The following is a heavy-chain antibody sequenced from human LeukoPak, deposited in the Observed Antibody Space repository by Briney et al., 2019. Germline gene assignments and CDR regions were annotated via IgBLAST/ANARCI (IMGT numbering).Heavy chain of an antibody. J-gene: IGHJ4*02. CDR3: ARGIDFWSGYSLDY. CDR1: GFTFSNYG. V-gene: IGHV3-21*01. Sequence: GGSLRLSCAASGFTFSNYGIHWVRQAPGKGLEWVSSISSSSSYIYYADSVKGRFTISRDNAKNSLYLQMNSLRAEDTAVYYCARGIDFWSGYSLDYWGQGTLVTVSS. CDR2: ISSSSSYI. D-gene: IGHD3-3*01.